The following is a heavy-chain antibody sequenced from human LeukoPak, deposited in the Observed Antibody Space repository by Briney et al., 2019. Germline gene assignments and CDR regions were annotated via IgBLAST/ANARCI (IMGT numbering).Heavy chain of an antibody. CDR2: IYYSGST. Sequence: PSETLSLTCTVSGGSISSYYWSWIRQPPGKGLEWIGYIYYSGSTNYNPSLKSRVTISVDTSKNQFSLKLSSVTAADTAVYYCARAWYYGSGSYQPWFDPWGQGTLVTVSS. CDR1: GGSISSYY. J-gene: IGHJ5*02. CDR3: ARAWYYGSGSYQPWFDP. V-gene: IGHV4-59*08. D-gene: IGHD3-10*01.